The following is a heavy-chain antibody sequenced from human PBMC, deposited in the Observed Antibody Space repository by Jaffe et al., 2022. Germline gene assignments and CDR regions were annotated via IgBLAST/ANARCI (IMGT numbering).Heavy chain of an antibody. CDR1: GFTFSSYG. D-gene: IGHD4-17*01. V-gene: IGHV3-30*02. J-gene: IGHJ4*02. CDR3: AKAGLYYGVLYYFDY. Sequence: QVQLVESGGGVVQPGGSLRLSCAASGFTFSSYGMHWVRQAPGKGLEWVAFIRYDGSNKYYADSVKGRFTISRDNSKNTLYLQMNSLRAEDTAVYYCAKAGLYYGVLYYFDYWGQGTLVTVSS. CDR2: IRYDGSNK.